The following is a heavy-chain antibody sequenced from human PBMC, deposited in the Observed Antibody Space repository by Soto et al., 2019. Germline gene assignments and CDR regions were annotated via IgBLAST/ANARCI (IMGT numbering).Heavy chain of an antibody. CDR2: ISGDGRT. CDR1: GFTFSDYV. D-gene: IGHD3-22*01. CDR3: ARVGAYDSSGYYRGVLAWFDP. V-gene: IGHV3-23*01. J-gene: IGHJ5*02. Sequence: SIRLSWVASGFTFSDYVMTWVRQAPGKGLEWVAAISGDGRTHYESSMTGRFIISRDNSQATLYLHVSSLRAEDTATYYCARVGAYDSSGYYRGVLAWFDPWGLGTPVTVSS.